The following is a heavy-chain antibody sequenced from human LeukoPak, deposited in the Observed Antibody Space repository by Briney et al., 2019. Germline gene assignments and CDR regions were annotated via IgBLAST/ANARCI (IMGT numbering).Heavy chain of an antibody. J-gene: IGHJ4*02. Sequence: SETLSLTCTVSGYSISSGYYWGWIRPPPGKGLEWIGSIYHSGSTYYNPSLKSRVTISVDTSKNQFSLKLSSVTAADTAVYYCARDYPLYYDILTGYYNVFDYWGQGTLVTVSS. CDR1: GYSISSGYY. CDR3: ARDYPLYYDILTGYYNVFDY. CDR2: IYHSGST. D-gene: IGHD3-9*01. V-gene: IGHV4-38-2*02.